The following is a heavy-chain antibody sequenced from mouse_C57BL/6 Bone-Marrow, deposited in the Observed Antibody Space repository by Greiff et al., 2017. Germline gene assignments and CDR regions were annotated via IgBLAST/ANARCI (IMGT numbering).Heavy chain of an antibody. J-gene: IGHJ2*01. CDR2: ISTYYGDA. Sequence: QVQLQQSGPELVRPGVSVKISCKGSGYTFTDYAMHWVKQSHAKSLEWIGVISTYYGDASYNQKFKDKATLTVDKSSSTAYMDLAILTSEYAAVYYCARYLWLRRGYYVDYWGQGTTLTVSS. D-gene: IGHD2-2*01. CDR1: GYTFTDYA. V-gene: IGHV1-67*01. CDR3: ARYLWLRRGYYVDY.